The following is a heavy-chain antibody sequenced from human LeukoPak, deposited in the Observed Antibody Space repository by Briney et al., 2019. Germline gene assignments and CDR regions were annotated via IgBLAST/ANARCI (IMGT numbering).Heavy chain of an antibody. J-gene: IGHJ4*02. CDR2: INHSGST. D-gene: IGHD3-22*01. Sequence: SETLSLTCADYGGSFIGYYWIRQPPGKGLEWFGEINHSGSTNYNSSLKSRVTISVDTSKNQFSLKLSSVTAADTAVYYCARGQVLRYYDSSGIIDYWGQGTLVTASS. V-gene: IGHV4-34*01. CDR1: GGSFIGYY. CDR3: ARGQVLRYYDSSGIIDY.